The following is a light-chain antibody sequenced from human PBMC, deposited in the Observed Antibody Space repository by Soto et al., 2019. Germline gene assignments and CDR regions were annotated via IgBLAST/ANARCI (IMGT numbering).Light chain of an antibody. CDR1: QGISTW. V-gene: IGKV1-12*01. Sequence: DIQMTQSPSSVSASVGDRFTITCRASQGISTWLAWYQQKPGKAPNLLIYTASSLQSGVPSRFSGSGSGTDFTLTINGLQPEDFATYYCQQAASFQITFGQGTRLEIK. CDR3: QQAASFQIT. J-gene: IGKJ5*01. CDR2: TAS.